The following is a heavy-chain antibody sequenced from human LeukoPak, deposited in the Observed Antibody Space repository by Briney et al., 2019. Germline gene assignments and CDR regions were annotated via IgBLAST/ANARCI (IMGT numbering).Heavy chain of an antibody. V-gene: IGHV4-4*07. J-gene: IGHJ4*02. Sequence: SETLSLTCAVSGGSISGYYWSWIRQPAGKGLEWIGRIYTSETTNYNPSLKSRVTMSVDTSKNQFSLKMNSVTAADTTVYYCARERHLAAAGYLFDYWGQGTLVTVSS. CDR2: IYTSETT. CDR3: ARERHLAAAGYLFDY. CDR1: GGSISGYY. D-gene: IGHD6-13*01.